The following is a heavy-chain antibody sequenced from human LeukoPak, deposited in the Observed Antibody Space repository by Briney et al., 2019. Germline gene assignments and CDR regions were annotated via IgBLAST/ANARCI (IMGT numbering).Heavy chain of an antibody. D-gene: IGHD3-22*01. CDR3: TRVNAPNGGYYFDY. V-gene: IGHV3-49*04. Sequence: GGSLRLSCAASGFTFSSFALSWVRQAPGKGLEWVGFTRTKAYGGTTEYAASVKGRFTISRDDSKSIAYLQMNSLKAEDTAVYYCTRVNAPNGGYYFDYWGQGTLVTVSS. CDR1: GFTFSSFA. J-gene: IGHJ4*02. CDR2: TRTKAYGGTT.